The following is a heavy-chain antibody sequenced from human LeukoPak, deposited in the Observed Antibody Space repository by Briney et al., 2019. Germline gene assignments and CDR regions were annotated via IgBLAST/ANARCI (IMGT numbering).Heavy chain of an antibody. CDR1: GFTFSSFF. CDR2: ISLDGSET. J-gene: IGHJ4*02. D-gene: IGHD2-15*01. Sequence: GGSLRLSCAASGFTFSSFFLKWVRLTRGGALGWVACISLDGSETFYMDSVGGRFTISRDNTEKSLYLQMNSLRAEDTAVYFCVRDLGHSRHYFEYWGQGALVTVSS. V-gene: IGHV3-7*01. CDR3: VRDLGHSRHYFEY.